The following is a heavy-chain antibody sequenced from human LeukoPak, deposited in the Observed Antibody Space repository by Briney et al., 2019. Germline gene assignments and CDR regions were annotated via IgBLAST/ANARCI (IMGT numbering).Heavy chain of an antibody. CDR1: GFTFSSYW. J-gene: IGHJ4*02. Sequence: GGSLRLSCAASGFTFSSYWMSWVRQAPGKGLEWVANIKQDGSEKYYVDSVKGRFTISRDNAKNSLYLQMNSLRAEDTAVYYCASAPGEIFNDFWSGYFDYWGQGTLVTVSS. CDR2: IKQDGSEK. CDR3: ASAPGEIFNDFWSGYFDY. D-gene: IGHD3-3*01. V-gene: IGHV3-7*01.